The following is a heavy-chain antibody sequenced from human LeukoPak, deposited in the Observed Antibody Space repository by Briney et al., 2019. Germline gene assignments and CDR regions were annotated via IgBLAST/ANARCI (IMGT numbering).Heavy chain of an antibody. CDR3: AKPLGGSYLFDR. D-gene: IGHD1-26*01. CDR2: IEVGGAIT. V-gene: IGHV3-23*01. Sequence: PGGSLRLSCADSGFTFSSYAMTWVRRAPGKELEWVCTIEVGGAITHYAASVKGRFTISRDTSKKILYLQMDSLRPEDTAVYYCAKPLGGSYLFDRWGQGTLVTVSS. J-gene: IGHJ4*02. CDR1: GFTFSSYA.